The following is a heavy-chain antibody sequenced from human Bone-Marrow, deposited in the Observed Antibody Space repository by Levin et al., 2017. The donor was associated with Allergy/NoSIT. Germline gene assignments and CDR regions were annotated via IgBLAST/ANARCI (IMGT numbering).Heavy chain of an antibody. J-gene: IGHJ6*02. D-gene: IGHD1/OR15-1a*01. Sequence: GGSLRLSCAASGFIFSNYSLHWVRQSPGKGLEWVSSISSASSYKSYADSVKGRFTISRDNAKNSLSLQMNSLRAEDTAVYYCVRSESITGTEDLKVMDVWGQGTTVTVSS. V-gene: IGHV3-21*01. CDR3: VRSESITGTEDLKVMDV. CDR2: ISSASSYK. CDR1: GFIFSNYS.